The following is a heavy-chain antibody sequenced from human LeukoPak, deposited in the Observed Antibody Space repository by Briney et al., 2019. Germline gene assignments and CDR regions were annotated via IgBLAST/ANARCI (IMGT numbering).Heavy chain of an antibody. V-gene: IGHV3-74*03. Sequence: GGSLRLSCAVSGLTFSEYWMHWVRQDAGKGLVWVAGISKDGGSTEYADFVKGRCTISRDNAKNTLYLQMNGLTVDDTAVYYCTSGIGTYDYWGLGAQVTVSS. J-gene: IGHJ4*02. CDR3: TSGIGTYDY. D-gene: IGHD1-14*01. CDR1: GLTFSEYW. CDR2: ISKDGGST.